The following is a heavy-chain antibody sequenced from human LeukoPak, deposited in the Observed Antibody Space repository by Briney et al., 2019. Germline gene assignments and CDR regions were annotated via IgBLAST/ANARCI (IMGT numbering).Heavy chain of an antibody. CDR3: ARDGLAFDY. Sequence: PGGSLRLSCAASGFTFSSYAMHWVRQAPGKGLEWVAVISYDGSNKYYADSVKGRFTISRDNSKNTLYLQMNSLRAEDTAVYYCARDGLAFDYWGQGTLVTVSS. J-gene: IGHJ4*02. CDR1: GFTFSSYA. CDR2: ISYDGSNK. V-gene: IGHV3-30-3*01.